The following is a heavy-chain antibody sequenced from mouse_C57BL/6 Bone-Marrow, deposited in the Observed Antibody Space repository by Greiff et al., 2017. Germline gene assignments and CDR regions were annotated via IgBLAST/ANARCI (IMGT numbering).Heavy chain of an antibody. CDR3: AIHATTVVANYAMDY. Sequence: EVKVVESGGGLVKPGGSLKLSCAASGFTFSSYTMSWVRPTPEKRLEWVATISGGGGNTYYPDSVKGRFTISRDNDKNTLYLQMSSLRSEDTALYYCAIHATTVVANYAMDYWGQGTSVTVSS. V-gene: IGHV5-9*01. CDR1: GFTFSSYT. CDR2: ISGGGGNT. J-gene: IGHJ4*01. D-gene: IGHD1-1*01.